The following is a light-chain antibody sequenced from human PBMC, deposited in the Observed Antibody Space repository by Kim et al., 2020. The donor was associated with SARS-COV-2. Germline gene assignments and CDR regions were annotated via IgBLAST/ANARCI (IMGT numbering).Light chain of an antibody. V-gene: IGKV3-20*01. CDR1: QAVANKD. CDR2: ATS. J-gene: IGKJ2*01. CDR3: LQYSTPPST. Sequence: IVLTQSPGSLSLAPGESATLSCRASQAVANKDFVWYQQKIGQAPRVLIYATSTRATGIPDRFSGSGSGTDFSLTISRLEPEDFATYYGLQYSTPPSTFGQGTKLEIK.